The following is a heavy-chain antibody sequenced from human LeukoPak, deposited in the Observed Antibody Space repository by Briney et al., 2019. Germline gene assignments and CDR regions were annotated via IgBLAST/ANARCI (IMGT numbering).Heavy chain of an antibody. J-gene: IGHJ3*02. D-gene: IGHD2-21*02. CDR2: IYYSGST. Sequence: SETLSLTCTVSGGSISSYYWSWIRQPPGKGLEWIGYIYYSGSTNYNPSLKSRVTISVDTPKNQFSLKLSSVTAADTAVYYCARRHGVVTAVGAFDIWGQGTMVTVSS. CDR1: GGSISSYY. V-gene: IGHV4-59*08. CDR3: ARRHGVVTAVGAFDI.